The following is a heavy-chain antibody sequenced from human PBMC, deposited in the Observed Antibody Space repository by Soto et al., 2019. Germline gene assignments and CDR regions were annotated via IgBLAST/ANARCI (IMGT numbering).Heavy chain of an antibody. J-gene: IGHJ4*02. V-gene: IGHV3-30*18. CDR1: GFTFGSHA. D-gene: IGHD3-22*01. CDR3: AKIGIPDYYDRSGYAY. CDR2: ISYDGSEK. Sequence: GGSLRLSCAASGFTFGSHAMHWVRQAPGKGLEWVAVISYDGSEKYYAASVKGRFTISRDNSKNTLYLQMNSLRAEDTAVYYCAKIGIPDYYDRSGYAYWGQGTLVTVSS.